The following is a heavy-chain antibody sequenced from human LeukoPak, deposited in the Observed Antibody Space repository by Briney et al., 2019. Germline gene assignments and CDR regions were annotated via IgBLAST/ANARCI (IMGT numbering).Heavy chain of an antibody. CDR1: GGSISSGGYY. Sequence: SETLSLTCTVSGGSISSGGYYWSWIRQPPGKGLEWIGYIYHSGSTYYNPSLKSRVTISVDRSKNQFSLKLSSVTAADTAVYYCARASGWYNAFDIWGQGTMVTVSS. CDR2: IYHSGST. CDR3: ARASGWYNAFDI. J-gene: IGHJ3*02. V-gene: IGHV4-30-2*01. D-gene: IGHD6-19*01.